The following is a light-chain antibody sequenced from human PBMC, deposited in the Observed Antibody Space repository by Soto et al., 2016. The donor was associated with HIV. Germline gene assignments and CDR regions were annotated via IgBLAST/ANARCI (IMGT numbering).Light chain of an antibody. CDR2: EVS. CDR1: QSLLHSDGKTY. Sequence: DIVMTQTPLSLSVTPGQPASISCKSSQSLLHSDGKTYLYWYLQKPGRPPQLLIYEVSNRFSGVPDRFSGSGSRDRFHTRKSGRGGRRRGVVWGLLTCMTKYTRFRSTFGGRDQGG. V-gene: IGKV2D-29*01. CDR3: MTKYTRFRST. J-gene: IGKJ4*01.